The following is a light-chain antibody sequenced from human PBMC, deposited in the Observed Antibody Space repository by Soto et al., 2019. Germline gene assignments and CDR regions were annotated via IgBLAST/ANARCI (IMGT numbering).Light chain of an antibody. J-gene: IGKJ1*01. CDR1: QGIRND. CDR3: LQDYNYPWT. Sequence: IQMTQSPSSLSASVGDIFTITGRASQGIRNDLGWYQQKPGKAPKLLIYAASSLQSGVPSRFSGSGSGTDFTLTISSLQPEDFATYYCLQDYNYPWTFGQGTKVDIK. V-gene: IGKV1-6*01. CDR2: AAS.